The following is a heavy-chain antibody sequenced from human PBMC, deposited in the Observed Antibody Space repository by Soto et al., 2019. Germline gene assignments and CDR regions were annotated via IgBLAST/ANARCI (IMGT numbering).Heavy chain of an antibody. CDR3: ARYLITFGGIIACYFDY. J-gene: IGHJ4*02. D-gene: IGHD3-16*02. V-gene: IGHV1-18*01. CDR1: GYTFTSYG. CDR2: INAYNGNT. Sequence: QVQLVQSGPEVKKPGASVKVSCKASGYTFTSYGITWVRQAPGQGLEWMGWINAYNGNTNYVQNLQGRVTMDTTTSTSTDYMELRSLRSDDTAVYYCARYLITFGGIIACYFDYWGQGTLVTVSS.